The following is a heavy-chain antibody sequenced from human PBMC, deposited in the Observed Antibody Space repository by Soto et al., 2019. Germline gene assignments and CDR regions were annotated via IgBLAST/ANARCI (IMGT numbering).Heavy chain of an antibody. CDR3: ASLSAPTDY. CDR1: TFTLTYYW. CDR2: INDDGSST. V-gene: IGHV3-74*01. Sequence: PGGSLRLSCEASTFTLTYYWMHWVRQAPGKGLVWVSEINDDGSSTSYADSVKGRFTISRDNAKNTLYLQMNSLRAEDTAMYYCASLSAPTDYWGQGTLVTVYS. D-gene: IGHD3-3*01. J-gene: IGHJ4*02.